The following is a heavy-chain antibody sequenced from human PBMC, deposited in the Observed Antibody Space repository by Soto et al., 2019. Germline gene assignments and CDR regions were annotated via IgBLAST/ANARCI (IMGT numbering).Heavy chain of an antibody. CDR3: ARPEGTTYDDFWNGYHDY. CDR2: ISYDGSNK. D-gene: IGHD3-3*01. CDR1: GFFFRSYA. J-gene: IGHJ4*02. Sequence: QVQLVESGGGVVQPGRSLRLSCAASGFFFRSYAMHWVRQAPGKGLEWVAVISYDGSNKYYADSVKGRFTISRDNSKNTIYMQMNSLKAEDTAVYYCARPEGTTYDDFWNGYHDYWGQGTMVTVSS. V-gene: IGHV3-30-3*01.